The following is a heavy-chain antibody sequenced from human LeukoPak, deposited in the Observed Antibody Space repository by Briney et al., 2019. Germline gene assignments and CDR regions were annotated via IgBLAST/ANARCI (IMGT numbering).Heavy chain of an antibody. CDR3: ASFFGVYCSSTSCYGGQSAFDI. CDR1: GYTFTSYG. CDR2: ISAYNGNT. Sequence: GASVKVSCKASGYTFTSYGISWVRQAPGQGLEWMGWISAYNGNTNYAQKLQGRVTMTTDTSTSTAYMELRSLRSDDTAVYYCASFFGVYCSSTSCYGGQSAFDIWGQGTMVTVSS. D-gene: IGHD2-2*01. J-gene: IGHJ3*02. V-gene: IGHV1-18*01.